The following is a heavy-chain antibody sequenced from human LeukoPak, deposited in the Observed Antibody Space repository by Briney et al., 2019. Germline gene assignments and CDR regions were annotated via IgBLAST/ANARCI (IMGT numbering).Heavy chain of an antibody. V-gene: IGHV3-15*04. D-gene: IGHD3-10*01. J-gene: IGHJ4*02. CDR2: IESKTDGGTT. CDR1: GFTFSDFP. CDR3: TTYGSGRKFDY. Sequence: GGSLRLSCAASGFTFSDFPMIWVRQIPGKGLEWVGRIESKTDGGTTDYAAPVKGRFTISRDDSTNTLYLQMNSLKSEDTAVYYCTTYGSGRKFDYWGQGILVTVSS.